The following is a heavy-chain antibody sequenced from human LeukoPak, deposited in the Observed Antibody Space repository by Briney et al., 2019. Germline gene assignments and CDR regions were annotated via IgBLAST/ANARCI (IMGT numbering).Heavy chain of an antibody. Sequence: GGSLRLSCAASGFTVSSNYVSWVRQAPGKGLEWVSVIYSGGSTYYADSVKGRFTISRDNSKNTLYLQMNSLRAEDTAVYYCARSQGEWELLGYFDYWGQGTLVTVSS. D-gene: IGHD1-26*01. CDR1: GFTVSSNY. V-gene: IGHV3-53*01. J-gene: IGHJ4*02. CDR3: ARSQGEWELLGYFDY. CDR2: IYSGGST.